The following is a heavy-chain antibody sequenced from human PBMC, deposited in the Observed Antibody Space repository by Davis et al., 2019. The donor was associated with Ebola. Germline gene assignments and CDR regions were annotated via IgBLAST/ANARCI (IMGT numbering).Heavy chain of an antibody. V-gene: IGHV3-21*01. CDR3: AREMGGSSSSGTLGGLYYYYYYGMDV. CDR2: ISSSSSYI. J-gene: IGHJ6*02. Sequence: GESLKISCAASGFTFSSYSMNWVRQAPGKGLEWVSSISSSSSYIYHADSVKGRFTISRDNAKNSLYLQMNSLRAEDTAVYYCAREMGGSSSSGTLGGLYYYYYYGMDVWGQGTTVTVSS. CDR1: GFTFSSYS. D-gene: IGHD6-6*01.